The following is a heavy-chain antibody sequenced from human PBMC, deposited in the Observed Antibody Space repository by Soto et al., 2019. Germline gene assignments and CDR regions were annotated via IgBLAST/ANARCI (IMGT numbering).Heavy chain of an antibody. CDR3: EKVSRGIGVVPAAVN. J-gene: IGHJ4*02. CDR2: ISGSGGST. D-gene: IGHD2-2*01. V-gene: IGHV3-23*01. CDR1: GHTLHNYA. Sequence: EVQLLESGGGLEQPGGSLRLSCVGSGHTLHNYAMTWVRQAPGKGLEWVSGISGSGGSTYYADSVRGRFTISRDDSKNQLSLQMNSLRAEDTAVYYCEKVSRGIGVVPAAVNWGQGTLVTVSS.